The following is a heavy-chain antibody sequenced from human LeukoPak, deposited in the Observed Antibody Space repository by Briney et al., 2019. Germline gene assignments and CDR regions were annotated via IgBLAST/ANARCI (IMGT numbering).Heavy chain of an antibody. CDR3: VGVTSTYYFDY. CDR2: ISAYNGNT. V-gene: IGHV1-18*01. CDR1: GYTFTSYG. J-gene: IGHJ4*02. Sequence: ASVTVSCKASGYTFTSYGISWVRQAPGQGLEWMGWISAYNGNTNYAQKLQGRVTMTTDTSTSTAYMELRSLRSDDTAVYYCVGVTSTYYFDYWGQGTLVTVSS.